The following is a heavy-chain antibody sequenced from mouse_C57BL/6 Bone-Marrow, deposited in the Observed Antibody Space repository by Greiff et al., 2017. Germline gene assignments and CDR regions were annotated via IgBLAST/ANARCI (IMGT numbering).Heavy chain of an antibody. CDR3: VRPFDCYGEDWFAY. CDR1: GFSFNTYA. J-gene: IGHJ3*01. V-gene: IGHV10-1*01. D-gene: IGHD1-1*01. Sequence: EVKLVESGGGLVQPKGSLKLSCAASGFSFNTYAMNWVRQAPGQGLEWVARISRKSNNYASYYADSVKDRFTISRDDSESMLYLQMNNLMTEDTAMYDCVRPFDCYGEDWFAYWGQGTLVTVSA. CDR2: ISRKSNNYAS.